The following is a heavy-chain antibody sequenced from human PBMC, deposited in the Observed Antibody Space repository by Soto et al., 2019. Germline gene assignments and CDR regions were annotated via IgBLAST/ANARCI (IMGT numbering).Heavy chain of an antibody. CDR2: INSGGST. J-gene: IGHJ6*02. V-gene: IGHV3-66*01. CDR1: GFTVSVNL. Sequence: PGGSQRLSCAASGFTVSVNLMNWVRQAPGKGLEWVSVINSGGSTDYADSVKGRFTISRDISRNTLYLQMNSLRAEDTAVYYCVRENYYYGMDVWGQGTTVTVSS. CDR3: VRENYYYGMDV.